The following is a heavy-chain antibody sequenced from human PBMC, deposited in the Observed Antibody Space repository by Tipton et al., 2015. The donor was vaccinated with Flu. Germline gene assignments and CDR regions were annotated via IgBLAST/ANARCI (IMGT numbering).Heavy chain of an antibody. CDR1: GYSFTNYG. CDR3: ARGWLVDAFDI. J-gene: IGHJ3*02. D-gene: IGHD3-22*01. CDR2: ISPYDGNT. Sequence: VQLVQSGAEVKKPGASVKVSCKTSGYSFTNYGISWVRQAPGQGLEWLGWISPYDGNTNYAQNLLGRVTMATDTSTSTAYMELKSLISDDTAVYFCARGWLVDAFDIWGRGTMVTVSS. V-gene: IGHV1-18*04.